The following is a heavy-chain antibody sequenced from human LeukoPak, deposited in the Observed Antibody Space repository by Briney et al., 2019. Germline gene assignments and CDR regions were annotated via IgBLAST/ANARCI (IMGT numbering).Heavy chain of an antibody. J-gene: IGHJ2*01. V-gene: IGHV1-8*01. D-gene: IGHD3-3*01. Sequence: ASVKVSCKASGYTFTSYDINWVRQATGQGLEWMGWMNPNSGNTGYAQKFQGRVTMARNTSISTAYMELSSLRSEDTAVYYCARDTHYDFWSGYYMDWYFDLWGRGTLVTVSS. CDR3: ARDTHYDFWSGYYMDWYFDL. CDR2: MNPNSGNT. CDR1: GYTFTSYD.